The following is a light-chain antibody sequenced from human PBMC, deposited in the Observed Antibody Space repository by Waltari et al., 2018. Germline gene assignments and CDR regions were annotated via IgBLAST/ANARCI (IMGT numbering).Light chain of an antibody. Sequence: ELVLTQSPATLSLSPGDRATLSCRASQSVSSNYLAWYQQKPVQAPRLLIYGASSRATGIPDRFSGSGSGTGFTLTISRLEPEYCAVYYCQQYGSSPVTFGEGTKME. CDR2: GAS. CDR1: QSVSSNY. V-gene: IGKV3-20*01. J-gene: IGKJ2*01. CDR3: QQYGSSPVT.